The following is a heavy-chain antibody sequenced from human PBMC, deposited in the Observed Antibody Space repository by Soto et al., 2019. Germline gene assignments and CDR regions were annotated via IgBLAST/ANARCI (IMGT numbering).Heavy chain of an antibody. CDR3: VRDHGDYTFEY. Sequence: EVELVESGGTLVQPGGSLRLSCAASGFTFSHHWMGWVRQAPGKGLQWVADINQDGSQRYYLDSVKDRFTISRDSAQNSLYLQMNSLGAEDTAVYFCVRDHGDYTFEYWGQGTLGGVSS. D-gene: IGHD4-17*01. CDR2: INQDGSQR. J-gene: IGHJ4*02. V-gene: IGHV3-7*01. CDR1: GFTFSHHW.